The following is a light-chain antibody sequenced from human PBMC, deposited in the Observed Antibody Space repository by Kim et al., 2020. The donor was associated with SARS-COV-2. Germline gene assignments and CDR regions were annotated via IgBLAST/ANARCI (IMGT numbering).Light chain of an antibody. V-gene: IGKV3-15*01. CDR1: QSVSSN. CDR3: QQYNNSPYT. Sequence: EIVMTQSPATLSVSPGERATLSCRASQSVSSNLAWYQQKPGQAPRLLIYGASTRATGIPARFSGSGSGTEFTLTISSLQSEDFAVYYCQQYNNSPYTFGQGTNLEIK. CDR2: GAS. J-gene: IGKJ2*01.